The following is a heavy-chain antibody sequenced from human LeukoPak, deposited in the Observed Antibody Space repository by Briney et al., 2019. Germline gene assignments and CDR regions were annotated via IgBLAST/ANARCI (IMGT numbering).Heavy chain of an antibody. CDR1: GFTFSSYS. Sequence: PGGSLRLSCAASGFTFSSYSMNWVRQAPGKGLEWVSSISSSSSYIYYADSVKGRFTIPRDNAKNSLYLQMNSLRAEDTAVYYCAELGITMIGGVWGKGTTVTISS. J-gene: IGHJ6*04. V-gene: IGHV3-21*01. CDR3: AELGITMIGGV. CDR2: ISSSSSYI. D-gene: IGHD3-10*02.